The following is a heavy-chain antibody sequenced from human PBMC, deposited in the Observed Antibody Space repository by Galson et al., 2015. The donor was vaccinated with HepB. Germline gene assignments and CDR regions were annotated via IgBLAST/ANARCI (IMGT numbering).Heavy chain of an antibody. J-gene: IGHJ4*02. V-gene: IGHV1-3*01. Sequence: SVKVSCKASGGTFSSYAISWVRQAPGQGLEWMGWINAGSGHTKFSQNFQGRVTITRDTSASTAYMELSSLRSEDTAVYYCARGYDYIWGSYRFDNWGQGTLVTVSS. CDR1: GGTFSSYA. CDR2: INAGSGHT. CDR3: ARGYDYIWGSYRFDN. D-gene: IGHD3-16*02.